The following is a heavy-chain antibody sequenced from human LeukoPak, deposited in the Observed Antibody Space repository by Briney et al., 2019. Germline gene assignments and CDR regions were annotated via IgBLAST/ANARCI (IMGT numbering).Heavy chain of an antibody. V-gene: IGHV4-4*02. Sequence: SETLSLTCAVSGGSISSSNWWSWVRQPPGKGLEWVGEIYHSGSTNYNPSLKSRVTISVDKSKNQFSLKLSSVTAADTAVYYCARHPYRQQLVRDWGQGTLVTVSS. CDR1: GGSISSSNW. D-gene: IGHD6-13*01. CDR2: IYHSGST. CDR3: ARHPYRQQLVRD. J-gene: IGHJ4*02.